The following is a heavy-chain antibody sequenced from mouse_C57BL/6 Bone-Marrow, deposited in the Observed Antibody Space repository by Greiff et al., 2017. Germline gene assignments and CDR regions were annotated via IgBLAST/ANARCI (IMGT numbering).Heavy chain of an antibody. CDR2: IDPEDGET. CDR3: ARDELRLDY. D-gene: IGHD1-1*01. CDR1: GFNIKDYY. J-gene: IGHJ2*01. V-gene: IGHV14-2*01. Sequence: VQLKESGAELVKPGASVKLSCTASGFNIKDYYMNWVKQRTEQGLEWIGRIDPEDGETKYAPKFQGKATLTADTSSNTAYLQLSSLTSEDTAVYYCARDELRLDYWGQGTTLTVSS.